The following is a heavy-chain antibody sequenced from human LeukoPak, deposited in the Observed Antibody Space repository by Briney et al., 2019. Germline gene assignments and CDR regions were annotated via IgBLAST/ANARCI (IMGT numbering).Heavy chain of an antibody. D-gene: IGHD2-2*02. CDR2: IHTSGIT. Sequence: SETLSLTCTVSGGSISSYYWSWIRQPAGKGLEWVGRIHTSGITDYNPSLKSRITVSLDTSKNQFSLKLSSVTAADTAVYYCARGEIGYCSSTSCYRFDYWGQGTLVTVSS. CDR3: ARGEIGYCSSTSCYRFDY. V-gene: IGHV4-4*07. CDR1: GGSISSYY. J-gene: IGHJ4*02.